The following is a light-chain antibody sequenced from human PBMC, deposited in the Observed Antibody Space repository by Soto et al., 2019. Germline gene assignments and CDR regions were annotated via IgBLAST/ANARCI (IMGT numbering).Light chain of an antibody. Sequence: QSALTQPPSASGSPGQSVTISCTGTSSDVGGYDYVSWYQQHPGKAPKLMIYEVTIRPSGVSDRFSGSKSGNTASLTVSGPQAEDEADYYCSSYTGGNPSYVFGTGTKVTVL. CDR1: SSDVGGYDY. CDR2: EVT. J-gene: IGLJ1*01. CDR3: SSYTGGNPSYV. V-gene: IGLV2-8*01.